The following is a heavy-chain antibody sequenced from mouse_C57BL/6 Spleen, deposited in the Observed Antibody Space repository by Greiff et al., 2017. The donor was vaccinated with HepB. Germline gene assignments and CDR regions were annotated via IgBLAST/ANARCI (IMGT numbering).Heavy chain of an antibody. V-gene: IGHV1-82*01. J-gene: IGHJ2*01. D-gene: IGHD2-2*01. CDR3: ADGYGGY. CDR2: IYPGDGDT. CDR1: GYAFSSSW. Sequence: QVQLKESGPELVKPGASVKISCKASGYAFSSSWMNWVKQRPGKGLEWIGRIYPGDGDTNYNGKFKGKATLTADKSSSTAYMQLSSLTSEDSAVYFCADGYGGYWGQGTTLTVSS.